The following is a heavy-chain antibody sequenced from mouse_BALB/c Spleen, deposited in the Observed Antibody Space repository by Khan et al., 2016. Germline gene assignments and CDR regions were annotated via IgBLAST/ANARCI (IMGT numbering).Heavy chain of an antibody. V-gene: IGHV1-77*01. CDR2: IFPGSGST. J-gene: IGHJ4*01. CDR1: GYTFTDYY. Sequence: QVQLQQSGTELSRPGASVKLSCKASGYTFTDYYLHWVMQRTGQGLEWIGEIFPGSGSTYYNEKFKGQASLTADTSSSTAYMQLSSLTSEYSAVYVCARAYYGYMAMDYWGHGASVTVSS. CDR3: ARAYYGYMAMDY. D-gene: IGHD1-2*01.